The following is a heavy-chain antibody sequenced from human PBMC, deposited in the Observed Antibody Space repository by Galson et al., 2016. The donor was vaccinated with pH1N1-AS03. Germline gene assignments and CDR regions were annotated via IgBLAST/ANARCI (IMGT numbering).Heavy chain of an antibody. D-gene: IGHD3/OR15-3a*01. CDR3: ARGLQKPSQLWLLAPFDI. V-gene: IGHV3-30*14. J-gene: IGHJ3*02. CDR1: GLTLTNHP. Sequence: SLRLSCAASGLTLTNHPLHWVRQAPGKGLEWVAVLSYDDTYKYYAESVKGRFSIFRDMSDNTLYLQMGSLRPEDTAIYFCARGLQKPSQLWLLAPFDIWGQGQMVSVSS. CDR2: LSYDDTYK.